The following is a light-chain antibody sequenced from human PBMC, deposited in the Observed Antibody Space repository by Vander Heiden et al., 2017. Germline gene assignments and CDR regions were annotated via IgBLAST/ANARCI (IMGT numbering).Light chain of an antibody. CDR1: NNNIGSNT. CDR2: NNN. CDR3: AAWDDSLKGYV. V-gene: IGLV1-44*01. J-gene: IGLJ1*01. Sequence: QSVLTPAPSASGTPGQRVTISCSGSNNNIGSNTVTWYQQLPGTAPKLLIYNNNQRPSGVPDRFSGSKSGTSASLAISGLQSEDETDYYCAAWDDSLKGYVFGTGTKVTVL.